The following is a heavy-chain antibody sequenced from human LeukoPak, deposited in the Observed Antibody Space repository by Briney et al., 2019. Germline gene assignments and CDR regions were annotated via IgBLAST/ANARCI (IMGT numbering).Heavy chain of an antibody. CDR3: ARRWDRAGDAFDI. Sequence: GESLKISCKGSGYSFTNYWIGWVRQMPGKGLEWMGIIYPGDSDTRYSPSFQGQVTISADKSISTAYLQWSSLKASDTAMYYCARRWDRAGDAFDIWGQGTMVTVSS. D-gene: IGHD1-14*01. J-gene: IGHJ3*02. V-gene: IGHV5-51*01. CDR1: GYSFTNYW. CDR2: IYPGDSDT.